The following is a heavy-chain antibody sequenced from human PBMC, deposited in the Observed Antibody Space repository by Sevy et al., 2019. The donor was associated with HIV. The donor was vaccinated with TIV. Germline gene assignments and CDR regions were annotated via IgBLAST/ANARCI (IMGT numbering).Heavy chain of an antibody. J-gene: IGHJ6*02. CDR3: ARAGGDTAYAMDV. D-gene: IGHD2-21*01. CDR2: ISSSSSTI. CDR1: GFTFSSYS. V-gene: IGHV3-48*01. Sequence: GESLKISCAASGFTFSSYSMNWVRQAPGKGLEWVSYISSSSSTILNADSVKGRFTISRDNAKNSLFLQMNSLGAEDTAVYYCARAGGDTAYAMDVWGQGTTVTVSS.